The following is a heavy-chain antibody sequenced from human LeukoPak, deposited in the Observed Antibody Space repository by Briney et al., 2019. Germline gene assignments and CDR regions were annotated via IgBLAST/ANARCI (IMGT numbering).Heavy chain of an antibody. CDR1: GGTFTSHA. V-gene: IGHV1-69*01. Sequence: SVQVSCKASGGTFTSHAISWVRQAPGRGLEWLGGVIPIFGAPSYAQKFQGRVTFSSDESTRTAYMDLSSLRSEDTAVYYCAGFFYDESHDAFDIWGQGAMVTVSS. D-gene: IGHD2/OR15-2a*01. CDR3: AGFFYDESHDAFDI. J-gene: IGHJ3*02. CDR2: VIPIFGAP.